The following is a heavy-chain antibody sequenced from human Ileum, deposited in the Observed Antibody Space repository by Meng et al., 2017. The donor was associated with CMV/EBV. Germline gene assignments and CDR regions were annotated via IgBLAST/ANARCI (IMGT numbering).Heavy chain of an antibody. CDR3: ARGWGTTWP. V-gene: IGHV1-8*03. Sequence: KVSCTASGSTFTSYHITWVRQATGQGLEWMGRMNPNSGDTDYAQKFQGRVTITRDTSITTAYMELSRLTSEDTAVYYCARGWGTTWPWGQGTLVTVSS. CDR1: GSTFTSYH. J-gene: IGHJ5*02. D-gene: IGHD3-16*01. CDR2: MNPNSGDT.